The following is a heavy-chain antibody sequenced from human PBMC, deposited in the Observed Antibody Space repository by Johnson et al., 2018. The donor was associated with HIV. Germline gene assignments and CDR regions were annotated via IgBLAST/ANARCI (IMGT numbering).Heavy chain of an antibody. V-gene: IGHV3-30*04. CDR3: ARDRTSYGWIHDAFDI. J-gene: IGHJ3*02. Sequence: VQLVESGGGVVQPGRSLRLSCAASGFTFSSYAMHWVRQAPGKGLEWVAVISYDGSNKYYADSVKGRFTRSRDNSKNTRYLQLNSLRAEDTAVFYCARDRTSYGWIHDAFDIWGQGTMVTVSS. CDR1: GFTFSSYA. CDR2: ISYDGSNK. D-gene: IGHD3-16*02.